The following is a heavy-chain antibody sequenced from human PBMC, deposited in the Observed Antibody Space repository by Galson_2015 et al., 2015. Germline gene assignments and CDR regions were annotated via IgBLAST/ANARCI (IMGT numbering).Heavy chain of an antibody. CDR2: TYYRSKWGT. V-gene: IGHV6-1*01. Sequence: CAISGDSVSTHSAAWVWIRQSPSRGLEWLGRTYYRSKWGTEYASSVKSRITISADTSKNQISLQLNSVTPEDTAVYYCARDGKGDAFDVWGQGTMVTVSS. CDR1: GDSVSTHSAA. CDR3: ARDGKGDAFDV. J-gene: IGHJ3*01.